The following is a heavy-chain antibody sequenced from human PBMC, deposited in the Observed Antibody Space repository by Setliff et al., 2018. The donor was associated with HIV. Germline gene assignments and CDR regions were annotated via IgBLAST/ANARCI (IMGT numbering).Heavy chain of an antibody. CDR3: ARGGAVSADFDS. Sequence: SETLSLTCTVSGGSISSSNYYWGWIRQPPGKGLEWIGSIYHSGRTFYKPSLKSRLTISVDTSKNQFSLSLNSVTAADTAVYFCARGGAVSADFDSWGQGTLVTVSS. CDR2: IYHSGRT. D-gene: IGHD3-16*01. V-gene: IGHV4-39*07. CDR1: GGSISSSNYY. J-gene: IGHJ5*01.